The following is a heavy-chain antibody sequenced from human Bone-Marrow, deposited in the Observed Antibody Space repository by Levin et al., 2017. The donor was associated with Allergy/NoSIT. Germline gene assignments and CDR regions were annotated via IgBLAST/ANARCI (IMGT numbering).Heavy chain of an antibody. J-gene: IGHJ4*02. CDR1: GFNFRAYR. D-gene: IGHD3-3*01. V-gene: IGHV3-7*03. CDR2: IKQDGTER. Sequence: GGSLRLSCAASGFNFRAYRMSWVRQAPGKGLEWVADIKQDGTERFYVASVKGRSTISRDNARDSLHLDMNDLKAEDTALYYCARVRTGGFWSGYPDFWGQGTPVTVSS. CDR3: ARVRTGGFWSGYPDF.